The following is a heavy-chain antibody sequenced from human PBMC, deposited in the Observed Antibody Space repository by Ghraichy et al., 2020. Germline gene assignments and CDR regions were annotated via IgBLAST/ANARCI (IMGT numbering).Heavy chain of an antibody. V-gene: IGHV3-23*01. D-gene: IGHD2-15*01. Sequence: GGSLRLSCAASGLTFSNYAMSWVRHAPGKGLEWVSTISTSVGSTYYADSVKGRFTISRDNSKNTLHLQMNSLRAEDTAVYYCANRGRVAATPFYYFDFWGQGSLVTVSS. CDR1: GLTFSNYA. CDR2: ISTSVGST. J-gene: IGHJ4*02. CDR3: ANRGRVAATPFYYFDF.